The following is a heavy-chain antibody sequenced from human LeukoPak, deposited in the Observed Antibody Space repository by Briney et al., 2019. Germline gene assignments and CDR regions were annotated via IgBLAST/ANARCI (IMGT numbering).Heavy chain of an antibody. V-gene: IGHV3-23*01. D-gene: IGHD3-10*01. Sequence: PGGSLRLSCAASGFTFSSYAMSWVRQAPGKGLEWVSGISGSGGSTFYADSVKGRSTISRDNSKNTLYLQMNSLRAEDTAVYYCASGGSGSALYYWGQGTLVTVSS. CDR3: ASGGSGSALYY. CDR1: GFTFSSYA. CDR2: ISGSGGST. J-gene: IGHJ4*02.